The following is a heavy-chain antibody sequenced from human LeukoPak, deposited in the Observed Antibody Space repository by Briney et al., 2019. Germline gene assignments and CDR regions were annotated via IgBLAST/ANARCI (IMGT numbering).Heavy chain of an antibody. CDR3: AKGQGLYAPFRNYGMDV. Sequence: PGGSLRLSCAASGFTFSTYGMNWVRQAPGKGLDWVAAISYDGSNEFYADSVKGRFTISRDNSKNTLYLQMNSLRAEDTAVYYCAKGQGLYAPFRNYGMDVWGQGTTVTVSS. J-gene: IGHJ6*02. D-gene: IGHD2-2*01. CDR1: GFTFSTYG. V-gene: IGHV3-30*18. CDR2: ISYDGSNE.